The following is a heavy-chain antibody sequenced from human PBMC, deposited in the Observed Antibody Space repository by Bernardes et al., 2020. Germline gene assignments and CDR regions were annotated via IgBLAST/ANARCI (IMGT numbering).Heavy chain of an antibody. CDR2: INPNSGGT. CDR3: ARPNYYDSSGYYPDY. D-gene: IGHD3-22*01. CDR1: GYTFTGYY. J-gene: IGHJ4*02. Sequence: ASVKVSCKASGYTFTGYYMHWVRQAPGQGLEWMGWINPNSGGTNYAQKFQGRVTMTRDTSISTAYMELSRLRSDDTAVYYCARPNYYDSSGYYPDYWGQGTLVTVSS. V-gene: IGHV1-2*02.